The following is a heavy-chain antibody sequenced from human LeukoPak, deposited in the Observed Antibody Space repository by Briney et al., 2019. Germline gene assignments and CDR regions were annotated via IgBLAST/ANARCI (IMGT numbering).Heavy chain of an antibody. CDR3: ARDQYYYDSSGYYYALDY. CDR2: IYTSGST. CDR1: GGSISSYY. J-gene: IGHJ4*02. Sequence: SETLSLTCTVSGGSISSYYWSWFRQPAGKGLEWIGRIYTSGSTNYNPSLKSRVTMSVDTSKNQFSLKLSSVTAADTAVYYCARDQYYYDSSGYYYALDYWGQGTLVTVSS. V-gene: IGHV4-4*07. D-gene: IGHD3-22*01.